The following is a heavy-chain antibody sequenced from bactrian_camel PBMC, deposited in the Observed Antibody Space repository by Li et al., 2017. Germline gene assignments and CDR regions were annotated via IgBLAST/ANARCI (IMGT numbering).Heavy chain of an antibody. J-gene: IGHJ4*01. CDR1: GFIFSNYW. Sequence: QVQLVESGGGLVQPGGSLRVSCAASGFIFSNYWMYWVRQAPGKGLEWVSSINGDGTNTVYLDSVKGRFTISQDNSKNTVYLQMDSLKPEDTAVYYCAAGARTMYSALDRRRYTYWGQGTQVTVS. CDR2: INGDGTNT. CDR3: AAGARTMYSALDRRRYTY. V-gene: IGHV3S6*01. D-gene: IGHD3*01.